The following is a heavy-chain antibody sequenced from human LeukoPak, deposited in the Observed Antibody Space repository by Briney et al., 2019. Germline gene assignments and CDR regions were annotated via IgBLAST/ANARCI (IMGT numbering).Heavy chain of an antibody. V-gene: IGHV4-39*07. J-gene: IGHJ4*02. Sequence: SETLSLTCTVSGGSISSSSYYWGWIRQPPGKGLEWIGSIYYSGSTYYNPSLKSRVTISVDTSKNQFSLKLSSVTAADTAVYYCARGNASGYVYDYWGQGTLVTVSS. CDR3: ARGNASGYVYDY. CDR1: GGSISSSSYY. CDR2: IYYSGST. D-gene: IGHD5-12*01.